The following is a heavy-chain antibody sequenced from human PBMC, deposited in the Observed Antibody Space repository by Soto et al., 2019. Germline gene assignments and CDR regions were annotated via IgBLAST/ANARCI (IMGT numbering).Heavy chain of an antibody. D-gene: IGHD2-2*01. CDR2: IIPIFGTA. CDR1: GGTFSSYA. V-gene: IGHV1-69*06. Sequence: GASVKVSCKASGGTFSSYAISWVRQAPGQGLEWMGGIIPIFGTANYAQKFQGRVTITADKSTSTAYMELSSLRSEDTAVYYCAREVVGYCSSTSCPPSYYFDYWGQGTLVTVSS. J-gene: IGHJ4*02. CDR3: AREVVGYCSSTSCPPSYYFDY.